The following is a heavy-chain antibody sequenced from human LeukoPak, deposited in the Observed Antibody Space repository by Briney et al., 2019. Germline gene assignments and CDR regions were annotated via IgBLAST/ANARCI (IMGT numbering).Heavy chain of an antibody. CDR2: INAGNGNT. CDR3: ARDRFSIAAAGIDY. D-gene: IGHD6-13*01. CDR1: GYTFTSYA. V-gene: IGHV1-3*01. Sequence: ASVKVSCKASGYTFTSYAMHWVRQAPGQRLEWMGWINAGNGNTKYSQKFQGRVTITRDTSASTAYMELSSLRSEDTAVYYCARDRFSIAAAGIDYWGQGTMVTVSS. J-gene: IGHJ3*01.